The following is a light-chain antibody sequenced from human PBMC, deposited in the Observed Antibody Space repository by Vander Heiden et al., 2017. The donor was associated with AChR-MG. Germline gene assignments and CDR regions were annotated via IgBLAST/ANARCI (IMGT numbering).Light chain of an antibody. J-gene: IGLJ3*02. CDR2: RNN. Sequence: QSVLPQPPSASGTPGPRVTIPCSGTSFNFGGIYGSLYQPPPGTAPKLLIYRNNQRPAGVPDRFSVSKSGTSASLAISGLRSEDDADYYCAAWDDSLNGWVFGGGTELTVL. V-gene: IGLV1-47*01. CDR3: AAWDDSLNGWV. CDR1: SFNFGGIY.